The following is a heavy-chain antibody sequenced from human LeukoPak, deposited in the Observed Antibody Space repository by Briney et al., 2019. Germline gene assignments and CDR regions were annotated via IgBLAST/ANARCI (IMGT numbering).Heavy chain of an antibody. CDR3: ARGRGYCTNGVCYTLPYYFDY. J-gene: IGHJ4*02. D-gene: IGHD2-8*01. V-gene: IGHV4-34*01. CDR1: GGSFSGYY. Sequence: SETLSLTCAVYGGSFSGYYWSWIRQPPGKGLEWLGEINHSGSTNYNPSLKSRVTISVDTSKNQFSLKLSSVTAADTAVYYCARGRGYCTNGVCYTLPYYFDYWGQGTLVTVSS. CDR2: INHSGST.